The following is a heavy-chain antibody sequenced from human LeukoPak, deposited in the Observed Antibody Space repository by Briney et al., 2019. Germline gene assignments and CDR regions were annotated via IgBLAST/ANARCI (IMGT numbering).Heavy chain of an antibody. D-gene: IGHD3-10*01. Sequence: ASETLSLTFHVSGWSISSYYWSWIPQPPGKGLEGFGYIYYSGSTNYNPSLKSRVTISVDTSKNQFSLKLSSVTAADTAVYYCARERRFGLIDAFDIWGQGTMVTVSS. J-gene: IGHJ3*02. CDR1: GWSISSYY. CDR2: IYYSGST. CDR3: ARERRFGLIDAFDI. V-gene: IGHV4-59*01.